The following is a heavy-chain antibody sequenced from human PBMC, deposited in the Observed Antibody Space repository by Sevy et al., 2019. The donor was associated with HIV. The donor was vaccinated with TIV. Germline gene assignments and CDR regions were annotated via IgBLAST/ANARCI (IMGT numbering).Heavy chain of an antibody. CDR2: FSFGCGRI. D-gene: IGHD2-8*01. Sequence: GGSLRLSCEASGFTFSKYSMSWVRQAPGKGLEWVSIFSFGCGRINYADSVKGRFTISRDDSKNTLYLQMNSLRAEDTAVYYCAREGCTKPHDYWGQGTLVTVSS. CDR3: AREGCTKPHDY. J-gene: IGHJ4*02. V-gene: IGHV3-23*03. CDR1: GFTFSKYS.